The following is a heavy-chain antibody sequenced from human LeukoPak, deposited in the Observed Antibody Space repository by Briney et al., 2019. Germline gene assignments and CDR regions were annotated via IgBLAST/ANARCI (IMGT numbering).Heavy chain of an antibody. CDR2: IYSSGST. V-gene: IGHV4-4*07. CDR1: GGSISNYY. J-gene: IGHJ4*02. CDR3: ARDLGLKPVDY. Sequence: SSETLSLTCSVSGGSISNYYWGWIRQPAGKGLEWIGRIYSSGSTNYNPSLKSRVTMSVDTSKNQFSLKLSSVTAADTAVYYCARDLGLKPVDYWGQGTLVSVSS. D-gene: IGHD5/OR15-5a*01.